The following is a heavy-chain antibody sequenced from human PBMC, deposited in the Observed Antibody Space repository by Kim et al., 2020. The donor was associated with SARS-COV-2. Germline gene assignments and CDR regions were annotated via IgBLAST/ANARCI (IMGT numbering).Heavy chain of an antibody. V-gene: IGHV3-21*01. CDR3: AREEVEVRDDAFEI. J-gene: IGHJ3*02. D-gene: IGHD3-22*01. Sequence: ADSVKGRFTISRDNAKNSLYLQMNSLRAEDTAVYYCAREEVEVRDDAFEIWGQGTMVTVSS.